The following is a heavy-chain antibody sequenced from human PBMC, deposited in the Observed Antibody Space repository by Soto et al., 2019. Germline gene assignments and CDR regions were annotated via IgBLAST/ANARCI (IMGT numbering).Heavy chain of an antibody. V-gene: IGHV3-7*05. Sequence: VQLVESGGGLVQPGGSLRLSCAASGVTFRTYWLSWVRQVPGKGLEWVANINLDGSEKNYVDSVKGRFTISRDNARNSLYLQMSSLRAEDTAMYYCARDGSTSWYSYDYHGMDVWGQGTTVTVSS. D-gene: IGHD5-18*01. CDR1: GVTFRTYW. CDR3: ARDGSTSWYSYDYHGMDV. CDR2: INLDGSEK. J-gene: IGHJ6*02.